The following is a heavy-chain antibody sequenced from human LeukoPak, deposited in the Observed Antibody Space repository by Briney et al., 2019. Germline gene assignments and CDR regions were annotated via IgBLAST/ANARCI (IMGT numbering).Heavy chain of an antibody. J-gene: IGHJ3*02. V-gene: IGHV3-7*01. D-gene: IGHD2-2*01. CDR2: IKQDGSEQ. CDR3: AKRVKDIVVVPAAPYAFDI. Sequence: GGSLRLSCAASGFTFSHYYMSWVRQAPGKGLEWVANIKQDGSEQFYLDSVKGRFTISRDNAKNALYLQMHSLRVEDTAVYYCAKRVKDIVVVPAAPYAFDIWGQGTMVTVSS. CDR1: GFTFSHYY.